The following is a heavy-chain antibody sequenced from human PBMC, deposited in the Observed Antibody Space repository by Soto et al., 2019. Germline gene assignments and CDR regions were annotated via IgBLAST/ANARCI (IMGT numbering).Heavy chain of an antibody. D-gene: IGHD6-19*01. CDR1: GFTFSSYG. CDR3: ARETSQSRLAGDGYAFDI. Sequence: GWSLRLSCAASGFTFSSYGMHWVRQAPGKGLEWVAVIWYDGSNKYYADSVKGRFTISRDNSKNTLYLQMNSLRAEDTAVYYCARETSQSRLAGDGYAFDIWGQGTMVTVSS. J-gene: IGHJ3*02. CDR2: IWYDGSNK. V-gene: IGHV3-33*01.